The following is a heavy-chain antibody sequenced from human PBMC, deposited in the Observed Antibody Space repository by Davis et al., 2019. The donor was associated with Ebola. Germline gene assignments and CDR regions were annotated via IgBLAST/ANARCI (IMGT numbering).Heavy chain of an antibody. J-gene: IGHJ3*02. Sequence: ASVKVSCKASGYTFTGYYMHWVRQAPGQGLEWMGWINPNSGGTNYAQKFQGRVTMTRDTSTSTVYMELSSLRSEDTAVYYCASKPGAPGAFDIWGQGTMVTVSS. CDR2: INPNSGGT. CDR3: ASKPGAPGAFDI. D-gene: IGHD1-26*01. CDR1: GYTFTGYY. V-gene: IGHV1-2*02.